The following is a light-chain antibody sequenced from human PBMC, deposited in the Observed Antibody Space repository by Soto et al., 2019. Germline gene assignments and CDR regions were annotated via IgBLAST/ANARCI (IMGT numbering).Light chain of an antibody. CDR3: EAWDGSLSVYV. Sequence: QSVLTQPPSASGTPGQRVTISCSGSSSSIGSNSVNWYQQLPRTAPKVLIYTNNQRPSGVPDRFSGSKSGTSASLAISGLQSEDEADYYCEAWDGSLSVYVFGTGTKLTVL. J-gene: IGLJ1*01. V-gene: IGLV1-44*01. CDR2: TNN. CDR1: SSSIGSNS.